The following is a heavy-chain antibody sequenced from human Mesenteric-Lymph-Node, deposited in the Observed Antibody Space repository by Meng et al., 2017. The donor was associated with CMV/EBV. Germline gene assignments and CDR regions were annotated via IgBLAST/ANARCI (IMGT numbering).Heavy chain of an antibody. V-gene: IGHV4-31*03. J-gene: IGHJ5*02. CDR3: ARDGAGCSSTSCSPNWFDP. CDR1: GGSISSGGYY. Sequence: SETLSLTCTVSGGSISSGGYYWSWIRQHPAKGLEWLGYMFYSGNTYYNPSLQSRVTISVDTSKNQFSLKLSSVTAADTAVYYCARDGAGCSSTSCSPNWFDPWGQGTLVTVSS. CDR2: MFYSGNT. D-gene: IGHD2-2*01.